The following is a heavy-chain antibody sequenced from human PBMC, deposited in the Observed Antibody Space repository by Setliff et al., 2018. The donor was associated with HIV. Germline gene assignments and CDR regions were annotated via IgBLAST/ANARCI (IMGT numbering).Heavy chain of an antibody. J-gene: IGHJ5*02. D-gene: IGHD4-4*01. CDR3: AKDIPGPPINSSRIKNWFDP. CDR1: GYTFTSDY. Sequence: ASVKVSCKASGYTFTSDYIHWVRQAPGQGLEWMGINNPAGNPTSYAQKFQGRLTMTRDPSTNTVYMELSSLRSEDTAVYYCAKDIPGPPINSSRIKNWFDPWGEVTLVTVSS. V-gene: IGHV1-46*01. CDR2: NNPAGNPT.